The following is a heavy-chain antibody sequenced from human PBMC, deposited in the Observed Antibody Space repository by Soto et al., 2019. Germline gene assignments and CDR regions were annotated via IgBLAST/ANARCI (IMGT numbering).Heavy chain of an antibody. CDR3: GRGRSGQIVVFY. V-gene: IGHV1-2*02. CDR1: GYSFTGHY. D-gene: IGHD1-26*01. CDR2: IGPESGAT. J-gene: IGHJ4*02. Sequence: QVQLVQSGAEVKKPGASVKVSYKASGYSFTGHYIHWVRQAPEQGPEWMGEIGPESGATRYAQKFQGRVTMTMDTSITTVYMELNNLRPDDTAIYYCGRGRSGQIVVFYWGQGTPVTVSS.